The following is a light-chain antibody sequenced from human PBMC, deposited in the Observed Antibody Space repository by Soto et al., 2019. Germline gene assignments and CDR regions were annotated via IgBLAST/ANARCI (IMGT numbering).Light chain of an antibody. J-gene: IGKJ5*01. V-gene: IGKV3-15*01. CDR1: QSVSNN. CDR3: QQYNNWPPVT. Sequence: EIVMTQCPATLSVSTGERATLSCRASQSVSNNLAWYQQKPGQAPKLLIYGASTRATGVPARFSGSGSGTEFTLTISSLQSEDFAVYYCQQYNNWPPVTFGQGTRLEIK. CDR2: GAS.